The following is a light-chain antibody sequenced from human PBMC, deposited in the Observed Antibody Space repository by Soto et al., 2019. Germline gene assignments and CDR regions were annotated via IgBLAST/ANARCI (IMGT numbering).Light chain of an antibody. CDR2: GAS. CDR1: QSVSSSY. V-gene: IGKV3-20*01. J-gene: IGKJ1*01. CDR3: QQYGPSPWT. Sequence: EIVLTQSPGTLSLSPGERATLSCRASQSVSSSYVGWYQQKPGQAPRLLIYGASNRATGIPDRFSGSGSGSDFSLIIRRLEPDDVAVYYCQQYGPSPWTFGQGTKVEVQ.